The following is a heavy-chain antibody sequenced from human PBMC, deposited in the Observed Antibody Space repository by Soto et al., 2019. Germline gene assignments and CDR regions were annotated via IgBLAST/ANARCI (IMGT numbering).Heavy chain of an antibody. CDR2: IYYRGNA. J-gene: IGHJ4*02. Sequence: QLQLQESGPGLVKPSETLSLTCSVSDDSINSDNYYWDRIRQPPGKGLEWKGSIYYRGNAYYNPSLQTRVTLPLDKSKSQFSLKLNSVPAADSAVYFCARLGGLATTSYYFDFWGPGALVTVSS. CDR1: DDSINSDNYY. V-gene: IGHV4-39*01. D-gene: IGHD3-16*01. CDR3: ARLGGLATTSYYFDF.